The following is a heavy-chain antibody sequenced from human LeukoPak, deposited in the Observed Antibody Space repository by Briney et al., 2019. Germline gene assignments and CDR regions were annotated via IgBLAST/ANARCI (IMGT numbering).Heavy chain of an antibody. Sequence: GGSLRLSCAASGFTFSSYWMSWVRQVPGKGLEWVANIDQDGSEKYYVDSVKGRFTISRDNAKNSLYLQMNSLGAEDTAVYYCAREGYSYGDGFDYWGQGTLVTVSS. CDR1: GFTFSSYW. CDR2: IDQDGSEK. D-gene: IGHD5-18*01. J-gene: IGHJ4*02. V-gene: IGHV3-7*01. CDR3: AREGYSYGDGFDY.